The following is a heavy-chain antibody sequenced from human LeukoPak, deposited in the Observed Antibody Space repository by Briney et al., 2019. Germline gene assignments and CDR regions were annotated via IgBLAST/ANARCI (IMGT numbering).Heavy chain of an antibody. V-gene: IGHV3-23*01. CDR2: ISGSGGST. Sequence: GGSLRLSCAASGFTFSSYAMSWVRQAPGKGLEWVSAISGSGGSTYYADSVKGRFTISRDSSKNTLYLQMNSLRAEDTAVYYCAKGPITMVRGVITPFDYWGRGTLVTVSS. CDR3: AKGPITMVRGVITPFDY. D-gene: IGHD3-10*01. J-gene: IGHJ4*02. CDR1: GFTFSSYA.